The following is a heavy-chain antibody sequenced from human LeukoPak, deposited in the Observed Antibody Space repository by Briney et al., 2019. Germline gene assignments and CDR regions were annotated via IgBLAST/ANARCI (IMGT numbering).Heavy chain of an antibody. CDR2: IYDNGST. V-gene: IGHV4-59*08. D-gene: IGHD1-1*01. CDR1: DGSINNYY. Sequence: PSETLSLICTVTDGSINNYYWNWLRQPPGKGLEWIGYIYDNGSTNYNASLKSRVTMSVDTSKNQFSLKLSSVTAADTAVYYCARLKWGTTSWFDPWGQGTLVTVAS. CDR3: ARLKWGTTSWFDP. J-gene: IGHJ5*01.